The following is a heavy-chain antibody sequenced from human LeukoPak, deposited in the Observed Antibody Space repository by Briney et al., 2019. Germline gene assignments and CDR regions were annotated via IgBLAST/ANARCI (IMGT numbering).Heavy chain of an antibody. V-gene: IGHV3-48*01. Sequence: GGSLRLSCAASGFTFSSYSMKWVRQAPGKGLEWVSYISSSSSTIYYADSVKGRFTISRGNAKNSLYLQMNSLRAEDTAVYYCARTHYFDYWGQGTLGTVSP. CDR1: GFTFSSYS. CDR3: ARTHYFDY. J-gene: IGHJ4*02. CDR2: ISSSSSTI.